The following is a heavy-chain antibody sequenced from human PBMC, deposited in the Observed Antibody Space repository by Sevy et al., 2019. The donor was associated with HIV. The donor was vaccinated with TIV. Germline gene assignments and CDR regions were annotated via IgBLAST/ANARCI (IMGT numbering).Heavy chain of an antibody. CDR2: ISGSGGST. D-gene: IGHD3-10*01. J-gene: IGHJ3*02. CDR3: AKKVSRYGSGSYDAFDI. V-gene: IGHV3-23*01. CDR1: GFTFTSYA. Sequence: GGSLRLSCAASGFTFTSYAMSWVRQAPGKGLEWVSPISGSGGSTYYADSVKGRFTISRDNSKNTLYLQMNSLRAEDTAVYYCAKKVSRYGSGSYDAFDIWGQGTMVTVSS.